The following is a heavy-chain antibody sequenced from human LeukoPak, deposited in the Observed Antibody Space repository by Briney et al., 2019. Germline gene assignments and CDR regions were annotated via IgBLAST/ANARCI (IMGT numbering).Heavy chain of an antibody. J-gene: IGHJ4*02. V-gene: IGHV4-38-2*02. D-gene: IGHD3-22*01. CDR1: GYSISSGYY. Sequence: SETLSLTCTVSGYSISSGYYWGWIRQPPGKGLEWIGSIYHSGSTYYNPSLKSRVTISVDTSKNQFSLELSSVTAADTAVYYCARDSDSSGRYFDYWGQGTLVTVSS. CDR2: IYHSGST. CDR3: ARDSDSSGRYFDY.